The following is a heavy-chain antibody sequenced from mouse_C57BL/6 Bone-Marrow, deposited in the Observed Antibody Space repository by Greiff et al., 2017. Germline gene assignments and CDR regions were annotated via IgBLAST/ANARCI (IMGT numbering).Heavy chain of an antibody. CDR1: GFTFSDYG. CDR3: ARSYYYGSSPGWFAY. D-gene: IGHD1-1*01. CDR2: ISNLAYSI. Sequence: DVHLVESGGGLVQPGGSLKLSCAASGFTFSDYGMAWVRQAPRKGPEWVASISNLAYSIYYADTVTGRFTISRENAKNTLYLEMSSLRSEDTAMYYCARSYYYGSSPGWFAYWGQGTLVTVSA. J-gene: IGHJ3*01. V-gene: IGHV5-15*01.